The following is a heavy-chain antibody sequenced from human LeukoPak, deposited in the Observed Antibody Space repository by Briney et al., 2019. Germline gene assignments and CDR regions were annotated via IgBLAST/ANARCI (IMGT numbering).Heavy chain of an antibody. J-gene: IGHJ4*02. Sequence: GGPLRLSCGTSGFTFSHYWMSWVRQAPGKGLEWVANINLDGGRKYHVDSVEGRFTISRDNAQNSLYLQMNSLRVEDTAIYYCARDETGGHFENWGQGTLVTVSS. CDR1: GFTFSHYW. D-gene: IGHD3-10*01. CDR2: INLDGGRK. V-gene: IGHV3-7*01. CDR3: ARDETGGHFEN.